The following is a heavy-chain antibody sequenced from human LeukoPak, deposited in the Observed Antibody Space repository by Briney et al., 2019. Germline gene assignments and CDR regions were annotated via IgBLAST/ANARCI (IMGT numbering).Heavy chain of an antibody. J-gene: IGHJ6*03. D-gene: IGHD3-22*01. CDR1: GGSISSYY. CDR3: ARQGYYESSGYYAYYYYYMDV. Sequence: SETLSLTCTVSGGSISSYYWSWIRQPPGKGLEWIGYIYYSGSTNYNPSLQSRVTISLDTSKNQFSLKLSSVAAADTAVYYCARQGYYESSGYYAYYYYYMDVWGKGTTVTVSS. V-gene: IGHV4-59*08. CDR2: IYYSGST.